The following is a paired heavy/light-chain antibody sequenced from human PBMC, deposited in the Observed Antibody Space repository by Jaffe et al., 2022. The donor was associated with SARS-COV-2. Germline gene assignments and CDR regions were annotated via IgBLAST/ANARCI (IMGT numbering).Light chain of an antibody. J-gene: IGLJ3*02. CDR3: QAWDRSTDHLV. Sequence: SYEMTQTPSVSVSPGQTARIACSGDKLGDKYACWYQQKPGQSPVLVMYQNTKRPSGIPERFSGSKSGNTATLTISGTQAMDEADYYCQAWDRSTDHLVFGGGTKLTVL. V-gene: IGLV3-1*01. CDR1: KLGDKY. CDR2: QNT.
Heavy chain of an antibody. D-gene: IGHD3-10*01. CDR1: GNTLRSYG. J-gene: IGHJ6*02. Sequence: QIQLVQSGAEVKEPGASVKVSCEASGNTLRSYGFTWVRQAPGQGLEWMGWISAYNGHTKYTQKFQGRVTMTTDTSTSTAFIELRSLGSDDTAVYYCASGNTMVRGIISGHYYYYYGMDVWGQGTTVTVSS. CDR2: ISAYNGHT. CDR3: ASGNTMVRGIISGHYYYYYGMDV. V-gene: IGHV1-18*01.